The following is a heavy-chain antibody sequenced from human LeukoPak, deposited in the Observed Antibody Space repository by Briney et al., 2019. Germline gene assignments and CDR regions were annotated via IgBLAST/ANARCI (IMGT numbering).Heavy chain of an antibody. V-gene: IGHV3-23*01. CDR1: GFTFSSYA. D-gene: IGHD3-22*01. CDR2: ISGSGGST. CDR3: AKLPIYYDSSGYSLDY. Sequence: GGSLRLSCAASGFTFSSYAMSWVRQAPGKGLEWVSAISGSGGSTYYADSVKGRFTISRGNSKDTLYLQMNSLRAEDTAVYYCAKLPIYYDSSGYSLDYWGQGTLVTVSS. J-gene: IGHJ4*02.